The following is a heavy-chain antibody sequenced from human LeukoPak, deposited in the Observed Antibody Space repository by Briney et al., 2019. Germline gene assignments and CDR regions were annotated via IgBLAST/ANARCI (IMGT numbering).Heavy chain of an antibody. D-gene: IGHD2-2*02. Sequence: GRPLRLSCAASGFTFSSYGMHWVRQAPGKGLEWVAVIWYDGSNKYYADSVKGRFTISRDNSKNTLYLQMNSLRAEDTAVYYCARARGVPAAIPQPSFYDYWGQGTLVTVSS. J-gene: IGHJ4*02. CDR2: IWYDGSNK. V-gene: IGHV3-33*01. CDR1: GFTFSSYG. CDR3: ARARGVPAAIPQPSFYDY.